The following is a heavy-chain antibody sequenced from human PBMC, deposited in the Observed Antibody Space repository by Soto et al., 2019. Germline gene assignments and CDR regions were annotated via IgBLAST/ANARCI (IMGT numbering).Heavy chain of an antibody. V-gene: IGHV3-48*03. CDR3: ARSWGLYCSSSRCYSPWFDP. D-gene: IGHD2-2*02. CDR2: ISSSGGSI. CDR1: GFTFNSHE. J-gene: IGHJ5*02. Sequence: EVQLVESGGGLVQPGGSLRLSCAGSGFTFNSHEMTWVRQAPGKGLEWNSSISSSGGSIYYADSVKGRFTVSRDNAKNSLYLQMNSLRAEDTAVYYCARSWGLYCSSSRCYSPWFDPWGRGTLVTVSS.